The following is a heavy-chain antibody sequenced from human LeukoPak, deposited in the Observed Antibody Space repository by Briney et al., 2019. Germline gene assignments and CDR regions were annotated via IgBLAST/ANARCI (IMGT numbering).Heavy chain of an antibody. CDR1: GYTFTGYY. V-gene: IGHV1-2*02. CDR2: INPNSGGT. Sequence: VASVKVSCKASGYTFTGYYMRWVRQAPGQGLEWMGWINPNSGGTNYAQKFQGRVTMTRDTSISTAYMELSRLRSDDTAVYYCARGWNEYYYYMDVWGKGTTVTVSS. D-gene: IGHD1-1*01. J-gene: IGHJ6*03. CDR3: ARGWNEYYYYMDV.